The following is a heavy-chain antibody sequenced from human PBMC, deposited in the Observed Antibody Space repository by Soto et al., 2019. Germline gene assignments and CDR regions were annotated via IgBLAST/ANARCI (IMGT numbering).Heavy chain of an antibody. CDR3: ARQVYGDYLGGNWFGP. Sequence: PSNTLSGKCVVLGGCRSNRRKYWGWIRQSPEKGLEWIGSISHDGHAYYNPPLKSRVTLFADTSRNQFSLKMKSVTVADTALYFXARQVYGDYLGGNWFGPW. D-gene: IGHD4-17*01. J-gene: IGHJ5*02. CDR1: GGCRSNRRKY. V-gene: IGHV4-39*01. CDR2: ISHDGHA.